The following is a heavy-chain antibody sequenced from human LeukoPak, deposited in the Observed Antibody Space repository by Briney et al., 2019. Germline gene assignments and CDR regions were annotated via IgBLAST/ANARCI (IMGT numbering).Heavy chain of an antibody. CDR3: ARRDGDYVEYFQH. Sequence: GESLKISCKGSGFSFTNHRIGWVRQEPGKGLEWMGTIYPGDSDTRYSPSFQGQVTISADKSISTAYLQWSSLKASDTAMYYCARRDGDYVEYFQHWGQGTLVTVSS. J-gene: IGHJ1*01. CDR2: IYPGDSDT. V-gene: IGHV5-51*01. D-gene: IGHD4-17*01. CDR1: GFSFTNHR.